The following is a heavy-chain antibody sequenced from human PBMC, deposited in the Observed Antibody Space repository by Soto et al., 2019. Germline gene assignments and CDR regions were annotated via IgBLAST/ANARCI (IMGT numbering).Heavy chain of an antibody. Sequence: EVQLVESGGGLVKPGGSLRLSCAASGFTFSNAWMTWVRQAPGKGLEWVGRVKSKTDGGTIDYAAPVKDRFTISRNDSNNALYLQMNSLKTADTAVYYCIGTYSGSSMRFYYWGQGTLVTVSS. J-gene: IGHJ4*02. D-gene: IGHD5-12*01. CDR1: GFTFSNAW. V-gene: IGHV3-15*01. CDR3: IGTYSGSSMRFYY. CDR2: VKSKTDGGTI.